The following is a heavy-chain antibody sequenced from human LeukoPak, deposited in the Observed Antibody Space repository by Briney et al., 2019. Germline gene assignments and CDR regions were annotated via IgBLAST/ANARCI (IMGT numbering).Heavy chain of an antibody. CDR3: ARGIRPYYFDY. V-gene: IGHV1-58*02. D-gene: IGHD3-16*01. Sequence: SVKVSCKASGFTFTSSAMQWVRQARGQRLEWIGWIVVGSGNTNYAQKFQERVTITRDMSTSTAYMELRSLRSDDTAVYYCARGIRPYYFDYWGQGTLVTVSS. J-gene: IGHJ4*02. CDR1: GFTFTSSA. CDR2: IVVGSGNT.